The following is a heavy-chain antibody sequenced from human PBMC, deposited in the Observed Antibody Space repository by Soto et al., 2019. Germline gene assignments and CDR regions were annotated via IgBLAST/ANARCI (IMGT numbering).Heavy chain of an antibody. CDR1: RVKIGDYA. D-gene: IGHD5-12*01. Sequence: GGSRRPSCTTSRVKIGDYAFNCVRQAAGKCWEWVGFMRSKVYGGATGFAASVEGRFRMSRDDFRGIAYVELNSMKSEDTAVYYCSRVLGDGYKYGRSDYWGQGTLVTVSS. J-gene: IGHJ4*02. CDR3: SRVLGDGYKYGRSDY. CDR2: MRSKVYGGAT. V-gene: IGHV3-49*04.